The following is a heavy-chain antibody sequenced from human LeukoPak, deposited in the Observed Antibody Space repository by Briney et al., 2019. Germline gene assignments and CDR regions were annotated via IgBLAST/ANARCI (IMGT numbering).Heavy chain of an antibody. V-gene: IGHV3-30*03. J-gene: IGHJ5*01. D-gene: IGHD3-22*01. CDR1: GFTLTSYG. CDR2: TTYDGSTR. Sequence: GRSLRLSRARSGFTLTSYGMHWVRQAPGKGLKWVAATTYDGSTRYHADSVKGRFTISRDTSTNTLYIRKNSLKVEGTATSYCAGVRRYSQYESSGYYADSWGQGTLVTVSS. CDR3: AGVRRYSQYESSGYYADS.